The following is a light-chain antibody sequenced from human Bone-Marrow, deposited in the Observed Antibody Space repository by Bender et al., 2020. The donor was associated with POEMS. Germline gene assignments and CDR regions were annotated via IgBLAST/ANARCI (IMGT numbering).Light chain of an antibody. CDR3: CSYAGTYTYV. CDR1: SSDVAGYNY. J-gene: IGLJ1*01. CDR2: DVN. V-gene: IGLV2-14*03. Sequence: QSALTQPASVSGSLGQSITISCIGTSSDVAGYNYVSWYQQHPGKVPKLIIHDVNDRPSGISDRFSGSKSGNTASLTISGLQTEDEAHYYCCSYAGTYTYVFGTGTRVTVL.